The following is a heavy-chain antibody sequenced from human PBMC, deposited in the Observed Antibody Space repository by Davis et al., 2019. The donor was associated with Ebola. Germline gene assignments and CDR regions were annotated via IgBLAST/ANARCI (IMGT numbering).Heavy chain of an antibody. V-gene: IGHV3-74*01. CDR1: GFTFSSYW. CDR3: ASADRGIAVAGPGADYFDY. D-gene: IGHD6-19*01. J-gene: IGHJ4*02. Sequence: GESLKISCAASGFTFSSYWMHWVRQAPGKGLVWVSRINSDGSSTSYADSVKGRFTISRDNAKNSLYLQMSSLRDEDTAVYYCASADRGIAVAGPGADYFDYWGQGTLVTVSS. CDR2: INSDGSST.